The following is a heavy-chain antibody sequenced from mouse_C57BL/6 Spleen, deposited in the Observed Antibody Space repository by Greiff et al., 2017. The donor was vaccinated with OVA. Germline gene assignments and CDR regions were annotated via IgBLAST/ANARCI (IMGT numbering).Heavy chain of an antibody. Sequence: VQLQQSGAELVRPGSSVKLSCKASGYTFTSYWMHWVKQRPIQGLEWIGNIDPSDSETHYNQKFKDKATLTVDKSSSTAYMQLSSLTSEDSAVYYCARFYDLYAMDYWGQGTSVTVSS. J-gene: IGHJ4*01. D-gene: IGHD2-3*01. CDR2: IDPSDSET. CDR1: GYTFTSYW. CDR3: ARFYDLYAMDY. V-gene: IGHV1-52*01.